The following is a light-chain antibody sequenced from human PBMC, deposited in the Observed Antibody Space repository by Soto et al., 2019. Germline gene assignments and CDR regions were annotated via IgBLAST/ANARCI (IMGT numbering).Light chain of an antibody. CDR2: DVS. CDR3: SSYTSTSALV. Sequence: QSVLTQPASVCGSPGQSITISCTGTSSDVGGYNYVSWYQQHPGKAPKLMIYDVSLRPSGISNRFSGSKSGNTASLTISGLQAEDEADYYCSSYTSTSALVFGTGTKVTVL. CDR1: SSDVGGYNY. J-gene: IGLJ1*01. V-gene: IGLV2-14*01.